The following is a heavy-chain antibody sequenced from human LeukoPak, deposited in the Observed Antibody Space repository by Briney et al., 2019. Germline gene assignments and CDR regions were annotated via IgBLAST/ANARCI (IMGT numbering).Heavy chain of an antibody. Sequence: SETLSLTCAVYGGSFSGYYWSWIRQPPGKGLEWIGEINHSGSTNYNPSLKSRVTISVDTSKNQLSLKLSSVTAADTAVYYCASGDFWSGYSLVSWGQGTLVTVSS. CDR3: ASGDFWSGYSLVS. J-gene: IGHJ4*02. V-gene: IGHV4-34*01. CDR2: INHSGST. D-gene: IGHD3-3*01. CDR1: GGSFSGYY.